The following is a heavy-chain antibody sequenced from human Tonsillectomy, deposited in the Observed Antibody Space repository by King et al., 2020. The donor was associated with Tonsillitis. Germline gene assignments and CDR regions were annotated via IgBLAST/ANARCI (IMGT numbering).Heavy chain of an antibody. J-gene: IGHJ3*01. D-gene: IGHD2-21*01. V-gene: IGHV4-39*01. Sequence: QLQLQESGPGLVKPSETLSLTCTVSGVSTSNNNYYWGWIRQPPGKGLDWIGSVYYSGTTYYSPSLKSRVAISIDTSRNQFSLNLTSLTAADTAVYFCARQRINVWLPKLPFDALDVWGQGTLVTVSS. CDR3: ARQRINVWLPKLPFDALDV. CDR2: VYYSGTT. CDR1: GVSTSNNNYY.